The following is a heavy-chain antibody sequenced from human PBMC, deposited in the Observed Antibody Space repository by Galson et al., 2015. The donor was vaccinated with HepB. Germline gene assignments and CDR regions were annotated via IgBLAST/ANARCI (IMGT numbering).Heavy chain of an antibody. J-gene: IGHJ4*02. Sequence: SVKVSCKASGYTFTGYYMHWVRQAPGQGLEWMGWINPNSGGTNYAQKFQGRVTMTRDTSISTAYMELSRLRSDDTAVYYCARVRYYYDSSGYRYWGQGTLVTVSS. CDR2: INPNSGGT. D-gene: IGHD3-22*01. CDR1: GYTFTGYY. V-gene: IGHV1-2*02. CDR3: ARVRYYYDSSGYRY.